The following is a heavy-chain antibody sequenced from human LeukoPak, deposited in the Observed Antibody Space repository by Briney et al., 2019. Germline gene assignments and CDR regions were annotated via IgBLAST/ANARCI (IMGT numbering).Heavy chain of an antibody. CDR2: ISGSGGST. CDR3: ATFSSGWYGAFDI. V-gene: IGHV3-23*01. CDR1: GLTYSSYA. J-gene: IGHJ3*02. Sequence: GVSLRLPCAASGLTYSSYAMRWARQARGKALEWVSAISGSGGSTYYADSVKGRFTISRDNSKNTLYLQMDSLRAEDTAVYYCATFSSGWYGAFDIWGQGTMVTVSS. D-gene: IGHD6-19*01.